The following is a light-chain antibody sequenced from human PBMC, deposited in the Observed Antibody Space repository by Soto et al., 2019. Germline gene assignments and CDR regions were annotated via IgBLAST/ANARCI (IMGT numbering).Light chain of an antibody. CDR2: DTS. Sequence: EIVLTQSPGTLSLSPGERATLSCRASQTLSNSFIAWYQQKPGQAPRLLIYDTSSRATGVPDRYSASGSGTDFTLTISRLEPEDVAVYYCQQHGTSPYTFGQGTVLEIK. CDR1: QTLSNSF. CDR3: QQHGTSPYT. V-gene: IGKV3-20*01. J-gene: IGKJ2*01.